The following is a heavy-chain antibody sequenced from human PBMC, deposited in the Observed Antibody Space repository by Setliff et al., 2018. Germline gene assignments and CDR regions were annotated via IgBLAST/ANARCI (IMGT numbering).Heavy chain of an antibody. CDR2: IWDDGGNK. CDR1: GFTFSSCR. V-gene: IGHV3-33*08. Sequence: GGSLRLSCAASGFTFSSCRMHWVRQAPGKGLEWVAVIWDDGGNKYHADSVKGRFTISRDNSKNTLYLQMGSLRAEDMAVYYCARRRGGVAGTFDYWGQGTLVTVSS. CDR3: ARRRGGVAGTFDY. D-gene: IGHD6-19*01. J-gene: IGHJ4*02.